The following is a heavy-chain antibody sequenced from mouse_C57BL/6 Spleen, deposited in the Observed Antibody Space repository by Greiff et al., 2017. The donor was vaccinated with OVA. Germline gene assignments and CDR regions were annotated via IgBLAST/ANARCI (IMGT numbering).Heavy chain of an antibody. CDR2: IHPSDSET. CDR1: GYTFTSYW. Sequence: QVQLQQSGAELVKPGSSVKLSCKASGYTFTSYWMAWVQQSPGQGLEWIGNIHPSDSETHYTQKFKGKATLTVDKSSSTAYMQLSRLTSEDSADYYGARGPFYYDCDGGYAMEDGGKGTTVTVAT. V-gene: IGHV1-61*01. D-gene: IGHD2-4*01. CDR3: ARGPFYYDCDGGYAMED. J-gene: IGHJ4*01.